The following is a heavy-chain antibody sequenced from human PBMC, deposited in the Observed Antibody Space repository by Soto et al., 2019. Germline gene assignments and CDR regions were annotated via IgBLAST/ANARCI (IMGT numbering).Heavy chain of an antibody. D-gene: IGHD2-21*02. CDR1: GFNFSNYA. V-gene: IGHV3-30-3*01. CDR3: ARDRNVPGYGDCSDSIDM. CDR2: ISYNGFNK. J-gene: IGHJ3*02. Sequence: GGSLRLSCAGSGFNFSNYAIHWARQAPGKGLEWLAIISYNGFNKYYTDAVRGRFSISRDNTKNSVFLEMRSLETDDTAVYYCARDRNVPGYGDCSDSIDMWGQGTMVTVSS.